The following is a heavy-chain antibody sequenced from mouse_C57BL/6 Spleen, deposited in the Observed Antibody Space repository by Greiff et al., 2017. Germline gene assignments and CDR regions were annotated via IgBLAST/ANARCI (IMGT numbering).Heavy chain of an antibody. CDR2: IDPSDSET. V-gene: IGHV1-52*01. D-gene: IGHD1-1*01. CDR1: GYTFTSYW. J-gene: IGHJ4*01. CDR3: AREGTTVVAHYYAMDY. Sequence: QVQLQQPGAELVRPGSSVKLSCKASGYTFTSYWMHWVKQRPIQGLEWIGNIDPSDSETHYNQKFKDKAKLTVDKSSSTAYMQLSSLTSEDSAVYYCAREGTTVVAHYYAMDYWGQGTSVTVSS.